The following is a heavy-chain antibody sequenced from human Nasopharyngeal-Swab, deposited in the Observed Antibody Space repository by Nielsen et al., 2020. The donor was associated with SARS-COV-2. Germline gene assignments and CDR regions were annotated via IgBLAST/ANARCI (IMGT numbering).Heavy chain of an antibody. V-gene: IGHV3-33*01. CDR2: IWYDGSNK. D-gene: IGHD1-26*01. Sequence: GGSLRLSCAASGFTFSSYGMHWVRQAPGKGLEWVAVIWYDGSNKYYADSVKGRITISRDNSKNTLYLQMNSLRTEDTAVYYLARKKWEPWGFDYWGQGTLVTVSS. J-gene: IGHJ4*02. CDR1: GFTFSSYG. CDR3: ARKKWEPWGFDY.